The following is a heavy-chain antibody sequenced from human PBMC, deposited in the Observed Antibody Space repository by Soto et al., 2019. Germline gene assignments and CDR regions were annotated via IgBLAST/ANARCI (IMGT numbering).Heavy chain of an antibody. CDR3: AKSAPMDAGDKYYYDF. Sequence: GASVKVSCTASGVAFSTFGISRVRPAPVQGLEWMGGIIPFFGTARYSQQFEDGITITADESTNTVYMDLRSLTSEGTAIYYCAKSAPMDAGDKYYYDFWGQGALVTVSS. D-gene: IGHD4-17*01. CDR2: IIPFFGTA. V-gene: IGHV1-69*13. CDR1: GVAFSTFG. J-gene: IGHJ4*02.